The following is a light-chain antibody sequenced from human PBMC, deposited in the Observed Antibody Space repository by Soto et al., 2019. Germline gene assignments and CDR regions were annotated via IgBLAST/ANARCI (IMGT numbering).Light chain of an antibody. Sequence: LLTQSPGTLSLSPGEGATLSCRASQSISSNFLAWYQQKRGQAPRILIHGESNRATGIPDRLSGSGSGTELTLTITRLEPEDFAVYYCQKYGGSPRTCGQGTKVDIK. J-gene: IGKJ1*01. V-gene: IGKV3-20*01. CDR2: GES. CDR3: QKYGGSPRT. CDR1: QSISSNF.